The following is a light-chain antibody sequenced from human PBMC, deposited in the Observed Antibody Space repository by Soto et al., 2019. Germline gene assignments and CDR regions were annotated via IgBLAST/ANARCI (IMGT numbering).Light chain of an antibody. CDR1: QSVSSN. CDR2: GAS. J-gene: IGKJ1*01. V-gene: IGKV3-15*01. CDR3: QQYNNRWT. Sequence: EIVMTQSPATLSVSPGERATPSCRARQSVSSNLAWYQQKPGQAPRLLIYGASTRAAGIPARFSGSGSGTEFTLTISSLQSEDVAVYFCQQYNNRWTFGPGTKVEIK.